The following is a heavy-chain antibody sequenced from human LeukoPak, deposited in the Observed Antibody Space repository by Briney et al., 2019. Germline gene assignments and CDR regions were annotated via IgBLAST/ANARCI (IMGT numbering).Heavy chain of an antibody. D-gene: IGHD6-19*01. Sequence: QPGGSLRLSCAASGFTFSSYAMSWVRQAPGKGLEWVSAISGSGGSTCYADSVKGRFTISRDNSKNTLYLQMNSLRAEDTAVYYCAKDYLSGWYWLGYDYWGQGTLVTVSS. CDR2: ISGSGGST. V-gene: IGHV3-23*01. J-gene: IGHJ4*02. CDR3: AKDYLSGWYWLGYDY. CDR1: GFTFSSYA.